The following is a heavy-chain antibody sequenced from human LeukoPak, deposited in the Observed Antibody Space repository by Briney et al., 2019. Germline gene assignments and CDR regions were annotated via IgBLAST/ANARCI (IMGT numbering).Heavy chain of an antibody. V-gene: IGHV1-69*13. J-gene: IGHJ6*02. CDR1: GGAFSSYA. CDR2: IIPIFGTA. D-gene: IGHD3-22*01. Sequence: SVKVSCKASGGAFSSYAISWVRQAPGQGLEWMGGIIPIFGTANYAQKFQGRVTITADESTSTGYMELSSLRSEDTAVYYCARGGSSGYYYVGTYYYCGMDVWGQGTTVTVSS. CDR3: ARGGSSGYYYVGTYYYCGMDV.